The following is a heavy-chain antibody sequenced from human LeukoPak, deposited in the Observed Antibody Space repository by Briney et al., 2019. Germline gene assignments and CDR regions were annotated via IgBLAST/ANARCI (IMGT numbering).Heavy chain of an antibody. J-gene: IGHJ4*02. CDR3: GKEVERHFDLKY. V-gene: IGHV3-23*01. CDR2: FSGGGDS. CDR1: GFTSGIYA. Sequence: PGGSLRLSCAASGFTSGIYAVSWVRQAPGKGLEWVSAFSGGGDSYYADSVKGRFTISRDNSKEILYLQMNSLRAEDTAVYYCGKEVERHFDLKYWGQGTLVTVSS.